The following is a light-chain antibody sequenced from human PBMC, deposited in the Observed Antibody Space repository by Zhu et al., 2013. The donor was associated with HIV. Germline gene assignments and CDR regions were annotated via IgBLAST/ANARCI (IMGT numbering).Light chain of an antibody. CDR2: GAS. CDR1: QTVSSN. Sequence: EIVLTQSPATLSVSPGEGATLSCRASQTVSSNLAWYQQKPGQAPRLLIYGASTRATGIPARFSGSGSGTDFTLTISSLEPEDFAVYYCQQRTNWPPTWTFGQGTKV. J-gene: IGKJ1*01. V-gene: IGKV3-11*01. CDR3: QQRTNWPPTWT.